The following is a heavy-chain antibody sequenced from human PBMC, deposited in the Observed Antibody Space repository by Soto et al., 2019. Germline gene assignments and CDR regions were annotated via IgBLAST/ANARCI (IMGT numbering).Heavy chain of an antibody. CDR3: ARIATYDSSGYPDY. CDR2: IYYSGST. CDR1: GGSISSYY. Sequence: SETLSLTCTVSGGSISSYYWSWIRQPPGKGLEWIGYIYYSGSTNYNPSLKSRVTISVDTSKNQFSLKLSSVTAADTAVYYCARIATYDSSGYPDYWGQGTLVTVSA. D-gene: IGHD3-22*01. J-gene: IGHJ4*02. V-gene: IGHV4-59*01.